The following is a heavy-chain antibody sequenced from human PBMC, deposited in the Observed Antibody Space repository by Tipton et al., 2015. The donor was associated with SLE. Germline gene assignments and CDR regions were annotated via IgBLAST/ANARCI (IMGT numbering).Heavy chain of an antibody. V-gene: IGHV4-61*01. CDR2: IYYSGST. D-gene: IGHD3-16*01. CDR3: AREGERMMDAFDI. CDR1: GYSISSGYY. J-gene: IGHJ3*02. Sequence: TLSLTCAVSGYSISSGYYWSWVRQPPGKGLEWIGYIYYSGSTNYNPSLKSRVTISVDTSKNQFSLKLSSVTAADTAVYYCAREGERMMDAFDIWGQGTMVSVSS.